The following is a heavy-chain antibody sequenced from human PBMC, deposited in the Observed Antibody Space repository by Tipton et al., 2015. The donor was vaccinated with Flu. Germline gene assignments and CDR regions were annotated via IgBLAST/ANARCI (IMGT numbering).Heavy chain of an antibody. Sequence: TLSLTCTVSGGSISSFYWNWIRQPPGKGLEWIGYIHNNQYTKYNPSLQSRVTISVDTSKKQFSLQLRSVTAADTAVYYCARDPSLGMPDYFDYWGQGALVTASS. D-gene: IGHD2-2*01. CDR2: IHNNQYT. CDR1: GGSISSFY. CDR3: ARDPSLGMPDYFDY. J-gene: IGHJ4*02. V-gene: IGHV4-59*12.